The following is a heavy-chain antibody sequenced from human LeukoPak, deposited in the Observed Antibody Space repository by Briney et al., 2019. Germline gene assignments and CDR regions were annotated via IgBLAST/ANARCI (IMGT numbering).Heavy chain of an antibody. Sequence: PSETLSLTCTVSGGSISSSSYYWGWIRQPPGKGLEWIGSIYYSGSTYYNPSLKSRVTISVDTSKNQFSLKLSSVTAADTAVYYCARDLSYNWNDVFAGGAFDIWGQGTMVTVSS. CDR1: GGSISSSSYY. CDR2: IYYSGST. V-gene: IGHV4-39*07. J-gene: IGHJ3*02. CDR3: ARDLSYNWNDVFAGGAFDI. D-gene: IGHD1-1*01.